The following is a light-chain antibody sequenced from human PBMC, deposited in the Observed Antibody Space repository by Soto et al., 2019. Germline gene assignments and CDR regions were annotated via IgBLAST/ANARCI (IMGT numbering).Light chain of an antibody. Sequence: QSVLTQPASVSGSPGQSITISCTGTSSDVGGYNYVSWYQHHPGKAPKLMIYEVSNRPSGVSHRFSGSKSGNTASLTISGLQAEDEADYYCSSYTSSSPYVFGNGTKVTVL. J-gene: IGLJ1*01. CDR2: EVS. CDR1: SSDVGGYNY. CDR3: SSYTSSSPYV. V-gene: IGLV2-14*01.